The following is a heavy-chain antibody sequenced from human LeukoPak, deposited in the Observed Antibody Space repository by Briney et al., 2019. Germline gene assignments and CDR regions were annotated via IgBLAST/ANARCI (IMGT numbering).Heavy chain of an antibody. J-gene: IGHJ6*03. CDR2: INHSGST. V-gene: IGHV4-34*01. CDR3: ARGRGGSYQGRYYYYYMDV. Sequence: SETLSLTCAVYGGSFSGYYWSWIRQPPGKGLEWIGEINHSGSTNYNPSLKSRVTISVDTSKNQFSLKLSSVTAADTAVYYCARGRGGSYQGRYYYYYMDVWGKGTTVTVSS. CDR1: GGSFSGYY. D-gene: IGHD1-26*01.